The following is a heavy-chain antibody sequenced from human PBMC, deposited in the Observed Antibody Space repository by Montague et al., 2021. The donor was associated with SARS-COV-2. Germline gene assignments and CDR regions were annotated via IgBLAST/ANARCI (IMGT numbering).Heavy chain of an antibody. D-gene: IGHD4-17*01. CDR1: GFTFSTHA. J-gene: IGHJ4*02. Sequence: SRRLSCAASGFTFSTHAIHWVRQAPGKGLEWVAVISYDGNNKYYADSVKGRFSISRDNAKNTLHLQMNSLRAEDTALYFCARGSSRFGDYTFHFDFWGQGTLVTVSS. V-gene: IGHV3-30-3*01. CDR3: ARGSSRFGDYTFHFDF. CDR2: ISYDGNNK.